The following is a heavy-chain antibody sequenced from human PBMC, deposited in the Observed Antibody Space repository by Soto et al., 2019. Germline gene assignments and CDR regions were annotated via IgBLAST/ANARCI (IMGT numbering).Heavy chain of an antibody. D-gene: IGHD6-19*01. J-gene: IGHJ6*02. V-gene: IGHV1-69*13. CDR3: ASGPSSGRYYYYYYGMDV. CDR2: IIPIFGTA. Sequence: SVKVSCKASGGTFSSYAISWVRQAPGQGLEWMGGIIPIFGTANYAQKFQGRVTITADESTSTAYMELSSLRSEDTAVYYCASGPSSGRYYYYYYGMDVWGQGTTVTVAS. CDR1: GGTFSSYA.